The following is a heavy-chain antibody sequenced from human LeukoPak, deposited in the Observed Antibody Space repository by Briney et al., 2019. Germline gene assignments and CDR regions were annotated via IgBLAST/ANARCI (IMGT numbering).Heavy chain of an antibody. CDR1: GFTFSSHG. V-gene: IGHV3-74*01. CDR2: IKGDESYT. D-gene: IGHD1-7*01. J-gene: IGHJ4*02. Sequence: GRSLRLSCEASGFTFSSHGMHWVRQAPGKGLVWVSRIKGDESYTNHADSVKGRFTISRDNAKNSLYLQMNSLRAEDTAVYYCTREREGTYWGQGALVTVSS. CDR3: TREREGTY.